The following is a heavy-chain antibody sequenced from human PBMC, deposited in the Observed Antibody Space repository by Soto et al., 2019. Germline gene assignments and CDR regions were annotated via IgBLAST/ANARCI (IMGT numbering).Heavy chain of an antibody. CDR1: GGTFSSYT. CDR2: IIPILGIA. V-gene: IGHV1-69*02. D-gene: IGHD1-7*01. CDR3: ATNTVRTQFDY. J-gene: IGHJ4*02. Sequence: QVQLVQSGAEVKKPGSSVKVSCKASGGTFSSYTISWVRQAPGQGLEWMGRIIPILGIANYAQKFQGRVTIIADKSTTTAYMELSSLRSEDTAVYYCATNTVRTQFDYWGQGTLVTVSS.